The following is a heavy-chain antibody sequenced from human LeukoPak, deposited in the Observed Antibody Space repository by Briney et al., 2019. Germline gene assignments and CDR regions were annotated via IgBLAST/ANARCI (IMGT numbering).Heavy chain of an antibody. CDR1: GFTFSTYA. CDR3: AKHLPYCSGGSCQRAFDV. J-gene: IGHJ3*01. Sequence: GGSLRLSCAASGFTFSTYAMSWVRPAPGKGLERVSVISGSGPNTYYADSVKGRFTISRDNSENTLYLQMNSLRAEDTALYYCAKHLPYCSGGSCQRAFDVWGQGTMVTVSS. CDR2: ISGSGPNT. D-gene: IGHD2-15*01. V-gene: IGHV3-23*01.